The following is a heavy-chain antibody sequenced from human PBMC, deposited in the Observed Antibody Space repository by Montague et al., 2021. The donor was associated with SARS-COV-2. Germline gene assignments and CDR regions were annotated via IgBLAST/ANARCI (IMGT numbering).Heavy chain of an antibody. J-gene: IGHJ4*02. D-gene: IGHD3-10*01. CDR1: SGSIVSSGYY. Sequence: SETLSLTCSVSSGSIVSSGYYWGWIRQPPGEELEWIGNIYYSGTTYYNPSLQSRGTISVDTSKNHLSLRLSSVTAADTAVYFCARGMIRGVTTPFGYWGQGSQVTVSS. CDR3: ARGMIRGVTTPFGY. V-gene: IGHV4-39*02. CDR2: IYYSGTT.